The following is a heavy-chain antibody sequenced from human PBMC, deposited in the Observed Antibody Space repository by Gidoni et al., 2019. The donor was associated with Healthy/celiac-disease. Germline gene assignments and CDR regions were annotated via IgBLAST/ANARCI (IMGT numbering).Heavy chain of an antibody. CDR2: INPSGGST. CDR3: ARVGYGSGSYWVFDY. J-gene: IGHJ4*02. CDR1: GYTFTSYY. V-gene: IGHV1-46*01. Sequence: QVQLVQSGAEVTKPGASVTVSCKASGYTFTSYYMHWVRQAPGQGLEWMGIINPSGGSTSYAQKFQGRVTMTRDTSTSTVYMELSSLRSEDTAVYYCARVGYGSGSYWVFDYWGQGTLVTVSS. D-gene: IGHD3-10*01.